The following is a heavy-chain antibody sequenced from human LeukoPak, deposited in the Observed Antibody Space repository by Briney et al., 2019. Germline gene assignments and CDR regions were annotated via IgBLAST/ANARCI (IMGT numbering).Heavy chain of an antibody. V-gene: IGHV3-49*04. CDR2: IRSKAYGGTT. J-gene: IGHJ4*02. CDR3: TRDYSGRGYYFDY. CDR1: GFTFGDYA. Sequence: PGRSLRLSCTASGFTFGDYAMSWVRQAPGKGLEWVGFIRSKAYGGTTEYAASVKGRFTISRDDSKSIAYLQMNSLKTEDTAVYYCTRDYSGRGYYFDYWGQGTLVTVSS. D-gene: IGHD1-26*01.